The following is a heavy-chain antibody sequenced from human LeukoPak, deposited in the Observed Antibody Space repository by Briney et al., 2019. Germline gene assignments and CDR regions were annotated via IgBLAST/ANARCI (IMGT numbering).Heavy chain of an antibody. CDR2: IYSSGTT. D-gene: IGHD6-6*01. CDR3: SRLLPSRPDFYFDY. Sequence: ASETLSLTCTVSGASISSDYWSWIRQPPGRRPEWIGYIYSSGTTKYNPSLQSRVTISIDTSKNQFSLKLTSMTAADTAVYFCSRLLPSRPDFYFDYWGQGTLVTVSS. CDR1: GASISSDY. V-gene: IGHV4-4*09. J-gene: IGHJ4*02.